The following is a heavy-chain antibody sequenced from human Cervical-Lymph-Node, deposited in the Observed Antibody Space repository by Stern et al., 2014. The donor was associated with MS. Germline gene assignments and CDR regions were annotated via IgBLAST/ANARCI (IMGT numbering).Heavy chain of an antibody. J-gene: IGHJ4*02. CDR3: AGVGTRDFFDH. CDR1: GFNFTDYY. CDR2: PSCTGITV. V-gene: IGHV3-11*01. Sequence: VQLVESGGDLVTPGGSLRLSCETSGFNFTDYYMNWIRQAPGKGLEWVAFPSCTGITVFYADSVKGRFTIPRDNAKNSGYLQMNRLRADDPGVYYCAGVGTRDFFDHWGQGTLVTVSS. D-gene: IGHD7-27*01.